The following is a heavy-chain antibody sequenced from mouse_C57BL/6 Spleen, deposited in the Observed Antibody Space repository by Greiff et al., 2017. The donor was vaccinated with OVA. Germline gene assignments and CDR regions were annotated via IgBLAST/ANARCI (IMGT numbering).Heavy chain of an antibody. D-gene: IGHD1-1*01. CDR1: GFTFSDYG. V-gene: IGHV5-17*01. CDR3: AGSDYYGSSYVGSGFAY. J-gene: IGHJ3*01. Sequence: EVKLVESGGGLVKPGGSLKLSCAASGFTFSDYGMHWVRQAPEKGLEWVAYISSGSSTIYYADTVKGRFTFSRDNAKNTLFLQMTSLRSEDTAMYYCAGSDYYGSSYVGSGFAYWGQGTLVTVSA. CDR2: ISSGSSTI.